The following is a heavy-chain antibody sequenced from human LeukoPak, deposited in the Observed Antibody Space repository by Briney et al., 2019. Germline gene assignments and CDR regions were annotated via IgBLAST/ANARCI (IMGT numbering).Heavy chain of an antibody. CDR3: ARVGRHNYGSGTDY. Sequence: SETLSLTCTVSGGSISSYYWSWIRQPPGKALEWIGYIYYSGSTNYNPSLKSRVTISVDTSKNQFSLKLSSVTAADTAVYYCARVGRHNYGSGTDYWGQGTLVTVSS. J-gene: IGHJ4*02. CDR1: GGSISSYY. D-gene: IGHD3-10*01. V-gene: IGHV4-59*01. CDR2: IYYSGST.